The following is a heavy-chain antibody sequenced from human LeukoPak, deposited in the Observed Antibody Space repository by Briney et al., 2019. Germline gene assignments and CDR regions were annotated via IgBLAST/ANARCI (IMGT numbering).Heavy chain of an antibody. V-gene: IGHV4-34*01. CDR2: INHSGST. CDR3: ARLRSGYSGYDFFDY. Sequence: SETLSLTCAVYGGSFSGYYWSWIRQPPGKGLEWIGEINHSGSTNYNPSLKSRVTISVDTSKNRFSLKLSSVTAADTAVYYCARLRSGYSGYDFFDYWGQGTLVTVSS. D-gene: IGHD5-12*01. CDR1: GGSFSGYY. J-gene: IGHJ4*02.